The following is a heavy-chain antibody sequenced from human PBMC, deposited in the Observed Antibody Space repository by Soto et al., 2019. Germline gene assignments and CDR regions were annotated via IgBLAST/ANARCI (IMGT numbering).Heavy chain of an antibody. Sequence: QVQLVQSGPEVRKPGASVKVSCKASGYIFSRYGISWVRQAPGQGLEWMAWISGYNGNTKFGERVQGRVNVTTDTSTSTAYMELRILRSDDTAVYYCAREAAAERISYGMDVWGQGTTVIVSS. V-gene: IGHV1-18*04. CDR2: ISGYNGNT. CDR3: AREAAAERISYGMDV. CDR1: GYIFSRYG. J-gene: IGHJ6*02. D-gene: IGHD6-13*01.